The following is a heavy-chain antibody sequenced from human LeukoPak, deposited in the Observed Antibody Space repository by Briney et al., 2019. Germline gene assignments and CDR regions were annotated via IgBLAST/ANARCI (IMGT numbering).Heavy chain of an antibody. CDR1: GFTFSSFV. CDR3: ARGTPSSGYYSRFALGMDV. D-gene: IGHD3-22*01. Sequence: PGGSLRLSCSASGFTFSSFVVHWVRQAPGKGLEYVSAISSSGGSTYYADSVKGRFTISRDNSKNTLYLQMNSLRAEDTAVYYCARGTPSSGYYSRFALGMDVWGQGTTVTVSS. V-gene: IGHV3-64*04. J-gene: IGHJ6*02. CDR2: ISSSGGST.